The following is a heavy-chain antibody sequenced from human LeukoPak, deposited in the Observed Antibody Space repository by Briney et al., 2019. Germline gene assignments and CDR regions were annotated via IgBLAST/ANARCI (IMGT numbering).Heavy chain of an antibody. Sequence: ASVKVSCKASGYTFTGYYIHWVRQAPGQGLEWMGRINPSSGVTNYAQKFQGRVTTTRDTSISTAYMELRSLRSDDTAVYYCARRVAGSGWEYYFDYWGQGTLVTVSS. CDR2: INPSSGVT. J-gene: IGHJ4*02. CDR3: ARRVAGSGWEYYFDY. CDR1: GYTFTGYY. V-gene: IGHV1-2*06. D-gene: IGHD6-19*01.